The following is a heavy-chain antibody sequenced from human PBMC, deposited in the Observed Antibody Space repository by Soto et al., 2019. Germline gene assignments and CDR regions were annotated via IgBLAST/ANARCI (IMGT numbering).Heavy chain of an antibody. V-gene: IGHV4-59*12. CDR2: IFYTGST. J-gene: IGHJ6*02. CDR3: ARDRYDYVWGSYRRYGMDV. Sequence: SETLSLTCTVSGGSINDYYWSWIRQPPGKGLEWIGQIFYTGSTNYNPSLKSRVTISVDRSKNQFSLKLSSVTAADTAVYYCARDRYDYVWGSYRRYGMDVRGQGTTVTVSS. CDR1: GGSINDYY. D-gene: IGHD3-16*02.